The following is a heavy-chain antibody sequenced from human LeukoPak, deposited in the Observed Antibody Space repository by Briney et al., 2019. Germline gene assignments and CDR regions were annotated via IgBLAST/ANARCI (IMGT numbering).Heavy chain of an antibody. CDR2: FSSSSSYI. V-gene: IGHV3-21*01. Sequence: PGGSLRLSCAASGFTFSSYSMNWVRQAPGEGLEWVSSFSSSSSYIYYADSVKGRFTISRDNAKNTLYLQMNSLRAEDTAVDYCARAREWLEQGSFDYGCQGTRATVSA. J-gene: IGHJ4*02. D-gene: IGHD6-19*01. CDR1: GFTFSSYS. CDR3: ARAREWLEQGSFDY.